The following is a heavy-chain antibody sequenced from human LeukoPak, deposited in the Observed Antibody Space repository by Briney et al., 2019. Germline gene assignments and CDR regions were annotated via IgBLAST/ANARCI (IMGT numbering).Heavy chain of an antibody. Sequence: PGGSLRLSCAASGFTFSSYEMNWVRQAPGKGLEWVSYISTSGDSLYYADSVKGRFTMSRDNARNSLYLQMNSPRAEDTAIYYCARMPVAGQYSDFWGQGSLVTVSS. CDR1: GFTFSSYE. CDR2: ISTSGDSL. V-gene: IGHV3-48*03. J-gene: IGHJ4*02. CDR3: ARMPVAGQYSDF. D-gene: IGHD6-19*01.